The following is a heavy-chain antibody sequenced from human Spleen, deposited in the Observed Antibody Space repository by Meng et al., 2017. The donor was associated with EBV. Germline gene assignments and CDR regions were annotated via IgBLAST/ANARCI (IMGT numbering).Heavy chain of an antibody. J-gene: IGHJ4*02. D-gene: IGHD1-1*01. V-gene: IGHV1-46*01. Sequence: QLLQSWAQVMETAASIKVSCNAIGYSISRSYSHAERRAPRRGLGWIGTINPSDGTTSYAPKFQGRVTMTRDTSTSTVYMELSRLRSEDTAVFYCARVGIEALGLDHWGQGTLVTVSS. CDR3: ARVGIEALGLDH. CDR1: GYSISRSY. CDR2: INPSDGTT.